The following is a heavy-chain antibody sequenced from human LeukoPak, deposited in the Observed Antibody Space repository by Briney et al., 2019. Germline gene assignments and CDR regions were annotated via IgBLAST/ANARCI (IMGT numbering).Heavy chain of an antibody. CDR1: GGSTRSGRHH. CDR2: LDESGRP. D-gene: IGHD2-15*01. Sequence: TSETLSLTYSVSGGSTRSGRHHWAWVRQPPGKGLEFIGSLDESGRPYYNAPLKSRVTISEDSSGKQFSLNLSSVTAADTAVYYCARDLGGYPFFMDVWGRGTTVIVSS. V-gene: IGHV4-39*07. J-gene: IGHJ6*03. CDR3: ARDLGGYPFFMDV.